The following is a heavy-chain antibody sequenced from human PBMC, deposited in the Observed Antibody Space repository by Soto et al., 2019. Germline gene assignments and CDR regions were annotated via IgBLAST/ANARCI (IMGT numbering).Heavy chain of an antibody. CDR3: ARDARNADYDY. Sequence: EVQLVESGGGLVQPGGSLRLSCAVSGFTFSTHAMNWVRRAPGKGLEWVAYIHGTRSIIYYADSVKGRFTISRDNAKNSLFLQMDSLREEDTAVYYCARDARNADYDYWGQGTLVTVSS. CDR2: IHGTRSII. CDR1: GFTFSTHA. D-gene: IGHD3-16*01. J-gene: IGHJ4*02. V-gene: IGHV3-48*02.